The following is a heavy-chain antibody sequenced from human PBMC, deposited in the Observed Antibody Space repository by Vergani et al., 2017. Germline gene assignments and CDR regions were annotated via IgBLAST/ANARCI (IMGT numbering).Heavy chain of an antibody. Sequence: QLQLQESGPGLVKPSETLSLTCTVSGGSISSSSYYWGWIRQPPGKGLEWIGSIYYSGSTYYNPSLKSRVTISVDTSKNQFSLKLSSVTAADTAVYYCASLIGVVTAKGASWGQGTLVTVSS. D-gene: IGHD2-21*02. CDR3: ASLIGVVTAKGAS. J-gene: IGHJ1*01. CDR2: IYYSGST. V-gene: IGHV4-39*01. CDR1: GGSISSSSYY.